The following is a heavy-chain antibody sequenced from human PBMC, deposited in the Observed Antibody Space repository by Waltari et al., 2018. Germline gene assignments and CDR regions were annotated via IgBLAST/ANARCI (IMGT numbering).Heavy chain of an antibody. V-gene: IGHV3-30*03. Sequence: QVQLVESGGGVVQPGRSLRLSCAASGFTFRNLGMHWVRQAPGKGLEWVTVISNDGRNKYYADSVKGRFTISKDNSKNTLYLEMSSVRGEDSAVYFCARGFWFGDLHQSGAFDFWGQGTQVTVSS. J-gene: IGHJ4*02. CDR1: GFTFRNLG. CDR3: ARGFWFGDLHQSGAFDF. CDR2: ISNDGRNK. D-gene: IGHD3-10*01.